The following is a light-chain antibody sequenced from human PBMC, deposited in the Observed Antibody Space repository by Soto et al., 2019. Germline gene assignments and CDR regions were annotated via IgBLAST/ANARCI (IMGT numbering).Light chain of an antibody. Sequence: QSALTQPRSVSGSPGQSVTISCTGTSSDVGGYNYVSWYQQHPGKAPKLMIYDVSKGPSGVPDRFSGAKSGNTASLTISGLQPEDEADYYCCSYAGSSWVFGGGTKVTVL. CDR3: CSYAGSSWV. J-gene: IGLJ3*02. CDR1: SSDVGGYNY. CDR2: DVS. V-gene: IGLV2-11*01.